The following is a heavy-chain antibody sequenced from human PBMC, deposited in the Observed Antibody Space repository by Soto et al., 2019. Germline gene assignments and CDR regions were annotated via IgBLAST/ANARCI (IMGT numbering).Heavy chain of an antibody. Sequence: QVQLVQSGAEVKKPGSSVKVSCKASGGTCSRYSFTWVRQAPGHGLEWMGRIMPVFGIASYAQKFQGRVTITADESTSTAFMELSSLRSAYKAVYYCAREDRARETGLVPAAIDGMDGWGQGTTVTVSS. CDR1: GGTCSRYS. V-gene: IGHV1-69*08. J-gene: IGHJ6*02. CDR2: IMPVFGIA. CDR3: AREDRARETGLVPAAIDGMDG. D-gene: IGHD2-2*01.